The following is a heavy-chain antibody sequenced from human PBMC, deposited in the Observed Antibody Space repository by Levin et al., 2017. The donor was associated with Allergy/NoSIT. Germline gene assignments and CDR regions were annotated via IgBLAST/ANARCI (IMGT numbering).Heavy chain of an antibody. Sequence: SETLSLTCAISGASVSSNSAAWNWIRQSPSRGLEWLGRTYYRSKWYNDYAVSVKSRITINPDTSKNQFSLQLNSVTPEDTAVYYCARARVLYSSSRYLDYYGMDVWGQGTTVTVSS. D-gene: IGHD6-13*01. CDR3: ARARVLYSSSRYLDYYGMDV. V-gene: IGHV6-1*01. CDR1: GASVSSNSAA. J-gene: IGHJ6*02. CDR2: TYYRSKWYN.